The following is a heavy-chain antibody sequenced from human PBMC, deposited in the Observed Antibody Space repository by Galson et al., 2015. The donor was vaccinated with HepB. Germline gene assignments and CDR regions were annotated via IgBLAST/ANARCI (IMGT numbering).Heavy chain of an antibody. CDR3: ARGSFSGSYGVFDY. J-gene: IGHJ4*02. CDR2: IYSGGST. Sequence: SLRLSCAASGFTVSSNYMSWVRQAPGKGLEWVSVIYSGGSTYYADSVKGRFTISRDNSKNTLYLQMNSLRAEDTAVYYCARGSFSGSYGVFDYWGQGTLVTVSS. V-gene: IGHV3-53*01. D-gene: IGHD1-26*01. CDR1: GFTVSSNY.